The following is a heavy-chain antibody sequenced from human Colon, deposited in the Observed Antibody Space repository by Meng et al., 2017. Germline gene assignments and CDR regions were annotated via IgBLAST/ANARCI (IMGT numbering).Heavy chain of an antibody. J-gene: IGHJ2*01. V-gene: IGHV4-31*11. D-gene: IGHD3-3*01. CDR2: ISYSGST. Sequence: QVQLQESGPGLVKPSQTLSLTCAVSGASVNNYNHYWNWIRQSPGKGLEWIGYISYSGSTYYNPSLKSQITMSLDMSVNQFSLKLTSVTAADTAVYYCARRAMRYDFWYFDIWGRGALVTVSS. CDR3: ARRAMRYDFWYFDI. CDR1: GASVNNYNHY.